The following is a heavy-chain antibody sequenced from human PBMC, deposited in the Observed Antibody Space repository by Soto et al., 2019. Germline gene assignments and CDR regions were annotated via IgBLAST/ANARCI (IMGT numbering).Heavy chain of an antibody. CDR3: ARVRVYCSGGSCYTPLVAFLAMAV. D-gene: IGHD2-15*01. CDR1: GGSISSYY. V-gene: IGHV4-59*01. J-gene: IGHJ6*02. CDR2: IYYSGST. Sequence: SSETLSLTCTVSGGSISSYYWSWIRQPPGKGLEWIGYIYYSGSTNYNPSLKSRVAISVDTSKNQFSLKLSSVTAADTAVYYCARVRVYCSGGSCYTPLVAFLAMAVWGQGTTVTVS.